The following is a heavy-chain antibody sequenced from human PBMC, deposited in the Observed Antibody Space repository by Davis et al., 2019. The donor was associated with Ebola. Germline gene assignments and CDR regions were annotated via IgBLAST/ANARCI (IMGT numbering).Heavy chain of an antibody. Sequence: GESLKISCAASGFTFSTYSMSWVRQAPGKGLEWVSSISSSSSYIYYADSVKGRFTISRDNAKNSLYLQMNSLRVEDTAIYYCAKDVSSAWSRFDSWGQGSLVIVSS. D-gene: IGHD6-19*01. CDR3: AKDVSSAWSRFDS. CDR2: ISSSSSYI. V-gene: IGHV3-21*03. CDR1: GFTFSTYS. J-gene: IGHJ5*01.